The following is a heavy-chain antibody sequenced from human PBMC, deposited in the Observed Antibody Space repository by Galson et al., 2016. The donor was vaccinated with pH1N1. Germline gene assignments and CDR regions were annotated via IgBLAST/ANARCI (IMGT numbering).Heavy chain of an antibody. CDR1: GFTFSSYW. J-gene: IGHJ6*02. V-gene: IGHV3-7*01. Sequence: SLRLSCADSGFTFSSYWMSWVRQAPGKGLEWVANIKQDGSEKYYVDSVKGRFTISRDNTKNSLYLQMNGLRAEDTAVYYCARTGSAYDTYYYYYGMDVWGQGTTVIVSS. D-gene: IGHD5-12*01. CDR2: IKQDGSEK. CDR3: ARTGSAYDTYYYYYGMDV.